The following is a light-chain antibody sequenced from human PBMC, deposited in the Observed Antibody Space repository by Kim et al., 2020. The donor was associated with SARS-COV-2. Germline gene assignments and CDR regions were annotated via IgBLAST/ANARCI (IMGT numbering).Light chain of an antibody. V-gene: IGLV2-14*03. CDR1: SHDVGGYNY. J-gene: IGLJ2*01. CDR2: DVS. Sequence: HSIPFTGTGTSHDVGGYNYVSWYQQHPGKAPKLMIYDVSNRPSGVSNRFSGYKSGNTASLTISGLQAEDEADYYCSSYTNNSTLVFFGGGTQLTVL. CDR3: SSYTNNSTLVF.